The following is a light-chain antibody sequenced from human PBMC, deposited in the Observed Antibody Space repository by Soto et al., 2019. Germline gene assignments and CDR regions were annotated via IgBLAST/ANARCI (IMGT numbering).Light chain of an antibody. CDR2: AAS. CDR3: QQYNNWPLF. CDR1: QSVSSN. V-gene: IGKV3-15*01. J-gene: IGKJ4*01. Sequence: EIVMTQSPATLSVSPGERATLSCRASQSVSSNLAWYQQKPGQAPRLLIYAASARAAGIPARFSGSGSGTEFTLTISSLQSEDLAVYYCQQYNNWPLFFGGGTKVDIK.